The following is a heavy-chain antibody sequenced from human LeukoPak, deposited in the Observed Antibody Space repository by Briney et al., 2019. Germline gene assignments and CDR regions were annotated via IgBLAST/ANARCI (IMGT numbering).Heavy chain of an antibody. D-gene: IGHD3-22*01. CDR2: IIPIFGTA. CDR1: GGTFSSYA. CDR3: ARNGANYDSSGYYDAFDI. Sequence: GASVKVSCKASGGTFSSYAISWVRQAPGQGLEWMGGIIPIFGTANYAQKFQGRVTITADKSTSTAYMELSSLRSEDTAVYYCARNGANYDSSGYYDAFDIWGQGTMVTVSS. V-gene: IGHV1-69*06. J-gene: IGHJ3*02.